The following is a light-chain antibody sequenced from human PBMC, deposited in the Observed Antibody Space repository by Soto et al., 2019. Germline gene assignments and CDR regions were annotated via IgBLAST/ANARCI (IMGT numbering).Light chain of an antibody. Sequence: QSALTQPASVSGSPGPSITISCTGTSSDVGGYNYVSWYQQHPGKAPKLMIYEVSNRPSGVSNRFSGSKSGNTASLTISGLQAEDEADYYCSSYTSSSTLLFGGGTKVTVL. V-gene: IGLV2-14*01. J-gene: IGLJ2*01. CDR2: EVS. CDR3: SSYTSSSTLL. CDR1: SSDVGGYNY.